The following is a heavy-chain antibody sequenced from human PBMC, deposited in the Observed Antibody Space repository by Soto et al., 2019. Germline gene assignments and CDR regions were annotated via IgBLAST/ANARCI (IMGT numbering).Heavy chain of an antibody. D-gene: IGHD3-22*01. CDR1: GGTFSSYA. J-gene: IGHJ4*02. V-gene: IGHV1-69*06. CDR3: ARDKVRHYYDSSGYYFDY. Sequence: QVQLVQSGAEVKKPGSSVKVSCKASGGTFSSYAISWVRQAPGQWLEWMGGIIPIFGTANYAQKFQGRVTITADKSTSTAYMELSSLRSEDTAVYYCARDKVRHYYDSSGYYFDYWGQGTLVTVSS. CDR2: IIPIFGTA.